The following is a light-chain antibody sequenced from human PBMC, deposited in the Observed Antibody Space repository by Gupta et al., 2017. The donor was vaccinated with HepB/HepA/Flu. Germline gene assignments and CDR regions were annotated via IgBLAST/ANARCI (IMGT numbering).Light chain of an antibody. CDR2: DVS. V-gene: IGLV2-11*01. J-gene: IGLJ2*01. CDR3: CSYAGSAENVV. CDR1: SSDVGGYNY. Sequence: QSALTQPRSVSGPPGQSVPISCTGTSSDVGGYNYVSWYQQHPGKAPKLMIYDVSKRPSGVPDRFTGSKSGNTASLTISGLQAEDEADYYCCSYAGSAENVVFGGGTKLTVL.